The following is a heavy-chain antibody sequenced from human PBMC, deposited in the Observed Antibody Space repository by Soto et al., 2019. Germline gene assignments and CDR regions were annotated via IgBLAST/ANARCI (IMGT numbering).Heavy chain of an antibody. D-gene: IGHD3-10*01. CDR3: ASHHYYGSGSYWTNLDY. V-gene: IGHV1-69*13. J-gene: IGHJ4*02. CDR2: IIPIFGTA. Sequence: AVKVSCKASGGTFISYVMSWVRQSPAQGFEWMGGIIPIFGTANYAQKFQGRVTITADESTSTAYMELSSLRSEDTAVYYCASHHYYGSGSYWTNLDYWGQGTLVTVSS. CDR1: GGTFISYV.